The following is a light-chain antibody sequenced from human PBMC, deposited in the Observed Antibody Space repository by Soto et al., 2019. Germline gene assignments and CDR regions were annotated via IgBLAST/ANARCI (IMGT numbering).Light chain of an antibody. CDR1: SSDVGAYTY. V-gene: IGLV2-8*01. CDR2: EVT. Sequence: QSALTQPPSASGSPGQSVTISCTGTSSDVGAYTYVSWYQQHLGKAPKLVIYEVTKRPSGVPDRVSGSKSANTAALTVSGLQAEDEADYYCSSFASSNTWVFGGGTKVTVL. CDR3: SSFASSNTWV. J-gene: IGLJ3*02.